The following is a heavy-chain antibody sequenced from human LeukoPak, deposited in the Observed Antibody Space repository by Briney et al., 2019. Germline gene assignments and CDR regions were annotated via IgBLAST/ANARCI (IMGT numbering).Heavy chain of an antibody. CDR1: SGSVSSYY. J-gene: IGHJ3*02. V-gene: IGHV4-59*02. CDR3: ARVKLSYANDLSTFDI. CDR2: IYYSGNT. Sequence: SETLSLTCTVPSGSVSSYYWSWIRQSPGKGLEWVGFIYYSGNTNYNPSLKSRVTISIDTSKNQFSLKLSSVTAADTAVYYCARVKLSYANDLSTFDIWGQGTMVTVSS. D-gene: IGHD3-16*01.